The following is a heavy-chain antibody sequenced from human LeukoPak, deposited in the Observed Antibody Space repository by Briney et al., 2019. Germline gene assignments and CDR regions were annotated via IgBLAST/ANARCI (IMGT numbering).Heavy chain of an antibody. Sequence: GSLRLSCAASGFTFSSYAMSWVRQAPGKGLEWVSAISGSGGSTYYADSVKGRFTISRDNSKNTLYLQMNSLRAEDTAVYYCAGYSSSWTRATYYYFDYWGQGTLVTVSS. CDR3: AGYSSSWTRATYYYFDY. D-gene: IGHD6-13*01. J-gene: IGHJ4*02. CDR1: GFTFSSYA. V-gene: IGHV3-23*01. CDR2: ISGSGGST.